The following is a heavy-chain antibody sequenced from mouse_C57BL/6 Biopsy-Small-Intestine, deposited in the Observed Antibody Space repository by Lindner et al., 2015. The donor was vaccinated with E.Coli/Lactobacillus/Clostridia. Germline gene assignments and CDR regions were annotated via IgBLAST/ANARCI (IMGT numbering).Heavy chain of an antibody. CDR3: ARSGYSSIDY. V-gene: IGHV1-82*01. CDR1: GYAFSNSW. CDR2: IFPVNGDI. J-gene: IGHJ4*01. Sequence: VQLQESGPEQVKPGASVKISCKASGYAFSNSWMHWVKQRPGKGLEWIGRIFPVNGDINYNGKFKGKATLTAARSSSTAYMQLSSLTSEDSAVYFCARSGYSSIDYWGQGTSVTVSS. D-gene: IGHD2-12*01.